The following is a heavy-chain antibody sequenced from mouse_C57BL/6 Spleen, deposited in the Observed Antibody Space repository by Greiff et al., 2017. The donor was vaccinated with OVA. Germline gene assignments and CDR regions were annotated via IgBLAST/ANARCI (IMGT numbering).Heavy chain of an antibody. CDR2: ISYDGSN. Sequence: EVQRVESGPGLVKPSQSLSLTCSVTGYSITSGYYWNWIRQFPGNKLEWMGYISYDGSNNYNPSLKNRISITRDTSKNQFFLKLNSVTTEDTATYYCARHGSSYFYAMDYWGQGTSVTVSS. V-gene: IGHV3-6*01. D-gene: IGHD1-1*01. J-gene: IGHJ4*01. CDR3: ARHGSSYFYAMDY. CDR1: GYSITSGYY.